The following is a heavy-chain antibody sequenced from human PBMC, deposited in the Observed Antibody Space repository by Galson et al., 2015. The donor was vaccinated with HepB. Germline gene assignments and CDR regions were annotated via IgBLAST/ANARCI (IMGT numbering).Heavy chain of an antibody. CDR3: AQSGYYYGSGSEAYWFDY. CDR2: IPYDGGNK. V-gene: IGHV3-30*18. J-gene: IGHJ4*02. Sequence: SLRLSCAASGFTFSSYGMHWVRQAPGKGLEWGGVIPYDGGNKSYADSVKGRFTISRDNSKNTLYLQMNSLRAEDTAVYYCAQSGYYYGSGSEAYWFDYWGQGTLVTVSS. CDR1: GFTFSSYG. D-gene: IGHD3-10*01.